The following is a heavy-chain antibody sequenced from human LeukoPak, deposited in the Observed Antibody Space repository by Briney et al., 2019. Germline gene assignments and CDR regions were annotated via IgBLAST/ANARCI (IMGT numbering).Heavy chain of an antibody. Sequence: GASVKVSCKASGGTFSSYAISWVRQAPGQGLEWMGGIIPIFGTANYAQKFQGRVTITADKSTSTVYMELSSLRSEDTAVYYCARGGSIAARPGDYWGQGTLVTVSS. CDR2: IIPIFGTA. CDR3: ARGGSIAARPGDY. D-gene: IGHD6-6*01. CDR1: GGTFSSYA. V-gene: IGHV1-69*06. J-gene: IGHJ4*02.